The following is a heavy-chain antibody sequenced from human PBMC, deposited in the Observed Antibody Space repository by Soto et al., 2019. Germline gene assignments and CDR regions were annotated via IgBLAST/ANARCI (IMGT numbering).Heavy chain of an antibody. CDR2: INTNSGGT. J-gene: IGHJ6*02. CDR1: GCTFTGYY. D-gene: IGHD1-1*01. Sequence: ASVKVSCRASGCTFTGYYMHWGRQAPGQGVEWMGWINTNSGGTNYAQKFQGWVTMTRDKSISTAYMELSRLRSDDTAVYYCASSGPRTDIYGMDVWGQGTTVTVSS. CDR3: ASSGPRTDIYGMDV. V-gene: IGHV1-2*04.